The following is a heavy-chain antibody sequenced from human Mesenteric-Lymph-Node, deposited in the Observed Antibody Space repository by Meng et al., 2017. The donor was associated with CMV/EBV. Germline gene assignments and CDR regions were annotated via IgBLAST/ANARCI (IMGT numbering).Heavy chain of an antibody. J-gene: IGHJ6*02. CDR1: GFTFSSYW. Sequence: GGSLRLSCAASGFTFSSYWMSWVRQAPGKGLEWVANIKQDGSEKYYVDSVKGRFTISRDNAKNSLYLQMNSLRAEDTAVYYCAVWSGSYYYGMDVWGQGTTVIVSS. V-gene: IGHV3-7*03. CDR2: IKQDGSEK. D-gene: IGHD3-3*01. CDR3: AVWSGSYYYGMDV.